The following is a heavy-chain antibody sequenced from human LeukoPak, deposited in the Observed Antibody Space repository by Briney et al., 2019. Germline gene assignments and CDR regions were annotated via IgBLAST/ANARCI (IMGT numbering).Heavy chain of an antibody. J-gene: IGHJ4*02. CDR3: ATSFWSGYYNQDY. CDR2: ISGSGGST. V-gene: IGHV3-23*01. Sequence: GGSLRLSCAASGFTFSSYAMSWVRQAPGKGLEWVSAISGSGGSTYYADSVKGRFTISRDNSKNTLYLQMNSLRAEDTAVYYCATSFWSGYYNQDYWGQGTLVTVSS. CDR1: GFTFSSYA. D-gene: IGHD3-3*01.